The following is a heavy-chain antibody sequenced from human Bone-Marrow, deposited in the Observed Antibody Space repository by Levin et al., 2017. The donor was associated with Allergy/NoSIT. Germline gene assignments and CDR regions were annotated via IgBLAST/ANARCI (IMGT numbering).Heavy chain of an antibody. J-gene: IGHJ3*02. CDR3: AKDLGHRAGAFHI. D-gene: IGHD3/OR15-3a*01. CDR1: GFAFINYG. CDR2: NWSDGNEK. V-gene: IGHV3-30*18. Sequence: SCAASGFAFINYGIHWVRQAPGKGLEWVAVNWSDGNEKIYADSVRGRCTISRDNLKDTVYLQLNGLRPDDTALYYCAKDLGHRAGAFHIWGQGTMVIVSS.